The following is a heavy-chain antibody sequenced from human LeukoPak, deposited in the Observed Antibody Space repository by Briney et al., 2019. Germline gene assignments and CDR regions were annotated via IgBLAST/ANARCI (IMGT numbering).Heavy chain of an antibody. Sequence: PSETLSLTCAVYGGSFSGYYWSWIRQPPGKGLEWIGEINHSGSTNYNPSLKSRVTISVDMSKNQFSLKLSSVTAADTAVYYCARGGPRGQLVYYYYYMDVWGKGTTVTVSS. V-gene: IGHV4-34*01. CDR1: GGSFSGYY. CDR3: ARGGPRGQLVYYYYYMDV. CDR2: INHSGST. D-gene: IGHD6-6*01. J-gene: IGHJ6*03.